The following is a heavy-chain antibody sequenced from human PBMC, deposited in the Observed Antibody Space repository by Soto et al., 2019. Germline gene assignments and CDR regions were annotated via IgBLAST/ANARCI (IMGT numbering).Heavy chain of an antibody. CDR1: GYTLAELS. D-gene: IGHD6-13*01. V-gene: IGHV1-24*01. J-gene: IGHJ3*02. CDR2: FDPEDGET. Sequence: ASVNVSCKVSGYTLAELSMHWVRQAPGKGLEWMGGFDPEDGETIYAQKFQGRVTMTEDTSTDTAYMELSSLRSEDTAVYYCATAIAAAGTQFAFDIWGQGTMVTVSS. CDR3: ATAIAAAGTQFAFDI.